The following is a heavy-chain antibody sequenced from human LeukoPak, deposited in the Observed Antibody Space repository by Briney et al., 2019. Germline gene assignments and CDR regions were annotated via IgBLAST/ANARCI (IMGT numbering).Heavy chain of an antibody. Sequence: PGGSLRLSCAASGFTSSSYAMSWVRQAPGRGLEWVSTITGSGDTTHYADSVKGRFTISRDNSKNTLYLQMNSLRGEDTALYFCAKDQWFGESMIFWGQGTLVTVSS. J-gene: IGHJ4*02. CDR1: GFTSSSYA. CDR3: AKDQWFGESMIF. D-gene: IGHD3-10*01. CDR2: ITGSGDTT. V-gene: IGHV3-23*01.